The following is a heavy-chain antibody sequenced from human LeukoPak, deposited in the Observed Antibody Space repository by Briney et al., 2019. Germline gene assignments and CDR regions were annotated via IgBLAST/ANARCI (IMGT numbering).Heavy chain of an antibody. Sequence: ASVKVSCKASGYTFTSYYMHWVRQAPGQGLEWMGIINPSGGSTSYAQKFQGRVTLTRDTSISTAYMELSRLTSDDTAVYYCARVATIAQGYYYMDVWGKGTTVTISS. J-gene: IGHJ6*03. CDR3: ARVATIAQGYYYMDV. V-gene: IGHV1-46*01. CDR1: GYTFTSYY. D-gene: IGHD1-26*01. CDR2: INPSGGST.